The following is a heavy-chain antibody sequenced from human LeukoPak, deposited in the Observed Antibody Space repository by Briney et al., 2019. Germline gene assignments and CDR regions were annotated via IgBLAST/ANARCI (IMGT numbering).Heavy chain of an antibody. CDR3: ARRGIAVAGDFDY. CDR2: INHSGST. CDR1: GGSFSGYC. Sequence: SETLSLTCAVYGGSFSGYCWSWIRQPPGKGLEWIGEINHSGSTNYNPSLKSRVTISVDTSKNQFSLKLSSVTAADTAVYYCARRGIAVAGDFDYWGQGTLVTVSS. J-gene: IGHJ4*02. V-gene: IGHV4-34*01. D-gene: IGHD6-19*01.